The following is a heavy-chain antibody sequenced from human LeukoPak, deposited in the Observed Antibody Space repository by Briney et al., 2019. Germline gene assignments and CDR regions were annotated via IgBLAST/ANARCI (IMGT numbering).Heavy chain of an antibody. CDR1: GFTFSSYA. CDR3: AKDMEMTTVTPIDY. Sequence: GGSLRLSCAASGFTFSSYAMSWVRQAPGKGLEWVSAISGSGGGTYYADSVKGRFTISRDNSKTTLYLQMNSLRAEDTAVYYCAKDMEMTTVTPIDYWGQGTLVTVSS. J-gene: IGHJ4*02. D-gene: IGHD4-17*01. V-gene: IGHV3-23*01. CDR2: ISGSGGGT.